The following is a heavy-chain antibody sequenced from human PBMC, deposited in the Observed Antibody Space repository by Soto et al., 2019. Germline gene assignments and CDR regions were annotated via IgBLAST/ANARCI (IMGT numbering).Heavy chain of an antibody. Sequence: GASVKVSCKASGYTFTSYGISWVRQAPGQGLEWMGIINPSGGSTSYAQKFQGRVTMTRDTSTSTVYMELSSLRSEDTAVYYCARDHGSWYIDYWGQGTLVTVSS. CDR2: INPSGGST. D-gene: IGHD6-13*01. CDR3: ARDHGSWYIDY. CDR1: GYTFTSYG. V-gene: IGHV1-46*01. J-gene: IGHJ4*02.